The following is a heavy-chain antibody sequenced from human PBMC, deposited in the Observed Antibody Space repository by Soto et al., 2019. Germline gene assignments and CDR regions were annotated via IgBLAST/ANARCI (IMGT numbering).Heavy chain of an antibody. V-gene: IGHV4-4*07. CDR2: IYSSGNT. CDR3: ARGRRFSDWFDP. Sequence: SETLSLTCSVSGGTISGYYWTWIRQPAGKGLEWIGRIYSSGNTKYNPSLQSRVTMSLDTSNNQFSLRLTSVTAADTSVYYCARGRRFSDWFDPWGQGTLVTVSS. CDR1: GGTISGYY. D-gene: IGHD3-3*01. J-gene: IGHJ5*02.